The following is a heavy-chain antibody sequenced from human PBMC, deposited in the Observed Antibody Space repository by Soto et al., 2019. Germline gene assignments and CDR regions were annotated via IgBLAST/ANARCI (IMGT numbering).Heavy chain of an antibody. Sequence: QVQLVQSGAEVKKPGSSVKVSCKASGGTFSSYAISWVRQAPGQGLEWMGGIIPIFGTANYAQKFQGRVTITADKSTSTAYMERSSLGSEDPAVYYCGSPPRGWLPRARDYYYGMDVWGQGTTVTVSS. CDR2: IIPIFGTA. D-gene: IGHD3-22*01. CDR3: GSPPRGWLPRARDYYYGMDV. CDR1: GGTFSSYA. V-gene: IGHV1-69*06. J-gene: IGHJ6*02.